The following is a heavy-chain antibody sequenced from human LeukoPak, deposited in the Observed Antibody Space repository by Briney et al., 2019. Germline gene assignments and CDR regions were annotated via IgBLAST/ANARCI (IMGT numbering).Heavy chain of an antibody. D-gene: IGHD3-10*01. V-gene: IGHV1-46*01. CDR3: ARDSGMVRGTVDY. J-gene: IGHJ4*02. CDR1: GYTFTSYY. Sequence: GASVKVYCKSSGYTFTSYYMYWVRQAPGQGLEWMGIIDPSGGSTSYAQKFQGRVTMTRDTSTSTVYMELSSLRSEDTAVYYCARDSGMVRGTVDYWGQGTLVTVSS. CDR2: IDPSGGST.